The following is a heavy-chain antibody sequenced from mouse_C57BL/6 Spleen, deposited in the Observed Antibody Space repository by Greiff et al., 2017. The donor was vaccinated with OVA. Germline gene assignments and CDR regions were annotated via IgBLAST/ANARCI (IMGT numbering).Heavy chain of an antibody. Sequence: QVQLKQSGAELVKPGASVKISCKASGYAFSSYWMNWVKQRPGKGLEWIGQIYPGDGDTNYNGKFKGKATLTADKSSSTAYMQLSSLTSEDSAVYFCARWREDWAMDYWGQGTSVTVSS. CDR2: IYPGDGDT. J-gene: IGHJ4*01. CDR1: GYAFSSYW. CDR3: ARWREDWAMDY. V-gene: IGHV1-80*01.